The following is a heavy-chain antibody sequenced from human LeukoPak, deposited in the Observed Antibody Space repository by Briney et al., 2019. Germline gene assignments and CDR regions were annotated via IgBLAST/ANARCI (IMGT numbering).Heavy chain of an antibody. CDR3: AKGSSYFYDSSDYRLDY. CDR1: GFTFSTYA. CDR2: ISYDGTNK. Sequence: GGSLRLSCAASGFTFSTYAMHWVRQAPGKGLEWVAIISYDGTNKYYADSVKGRFTISRDNSKNTLYLQMNSLRAEDTAVYYCAKGSSYFYDSSDYRLDYWGQGTLATVSS. V-gene: IGHV3-30-3*01. J-gene: IGHJ4*02. D-gene: IGHD3-22*01.